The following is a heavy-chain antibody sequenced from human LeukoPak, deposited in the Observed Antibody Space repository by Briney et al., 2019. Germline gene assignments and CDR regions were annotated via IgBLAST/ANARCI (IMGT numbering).Heavy chain of an antibody. Sequence: PGGSLRLSCAASGFTFSSYWMHWVRQAPGKGLVWVSRINSDGSSTSYADSVKGRFTISRDNAKNTLYLQMNSLRAGDTAVYYCARESSVGTHKAFDYWGQGTLVTVSS. CDR3: ARESSVGTHKAFDY. CDR1: GFTFSSYW. J-gene: IGHJ4*02. CDR2: INSDGSST. V-gene: IGHV3-74*01. D-gene: IGHD4-23*01.